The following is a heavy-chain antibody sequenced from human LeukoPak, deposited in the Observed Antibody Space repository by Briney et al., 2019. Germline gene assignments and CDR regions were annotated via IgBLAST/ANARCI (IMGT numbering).Heavy chain of an antibody. Sequence: PGGSLRLSCAASGFTFTSYAMNWVRQAPGKGLEWVSGISGSGGSTYYADSVKGRFSISRDNSKNTLYLQLNSLRAEDTAVYYCAGGQGWLADYWGQGTLVTVSS. CDR1: GFTFTSYA. J-gene: IGHJ4*02. CDR2: ISGSGGST. V-gene: IGHV3-23*01. D-gene: IGHD6-19*01. CDR3: AGGQGWLADY.